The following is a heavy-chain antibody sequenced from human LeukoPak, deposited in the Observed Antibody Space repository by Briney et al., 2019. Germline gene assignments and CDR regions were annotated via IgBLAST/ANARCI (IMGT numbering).Heavy chain of an antibody. CDR1: GYTFNTYG. J-gene: IGHJ4*02. CDR3: ARVGYSSSLYSY. D-gene: IGHD6-13*01. V-gene: IGHV1-69*04. Sequence: GASVKVSCKASGYTFNTYGISWVRQAPGQGLGWMGRIIPILGIANYAQKFQGRVTITADKSTSTAYMELSSLRSEDTAVYYCARVGYSSSLYSYWGQGTLVTVSS. CDR2: IIPILGIA.